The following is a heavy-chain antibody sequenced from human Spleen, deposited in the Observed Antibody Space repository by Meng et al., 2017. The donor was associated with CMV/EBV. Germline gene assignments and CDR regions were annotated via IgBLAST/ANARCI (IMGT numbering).Heavy chain of an antibody. CDR2: ISSSGDTT. V-gene: IGHV3-48*03. Sequence: GESLKISCAASGFTFSSYEMNWVRQAPGKGPEWVSYISSSGDTTHFADSVKGRFTISRDNARNLLYLQMNSLRAEDTALYYCAKEGRVRGYSYGYEYYFDYWGQGTLVTVSS. CDR1: GFTFSSYE. D-gene: IGHD5-18*01. CDR3: AKEGRVRGYSYGYEYYFDY. J-gene: IGHJ4*02.